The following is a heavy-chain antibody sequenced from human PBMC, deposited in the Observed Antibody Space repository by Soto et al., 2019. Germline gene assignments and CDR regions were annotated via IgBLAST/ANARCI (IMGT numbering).Heavy chain of an antibody. V-gene: IGHV1-46*01. CDR1: GYTFTRHW. Sequence: ASVKVSCKASGYTFTRHWIHWVRQAPGQGLEWVGIINPSGGYTSYAQQFQGRVTVTRDTSTSTVYMELSSLRSEDTAVYYCARDHSDGRGGYSYCWFDPCGQRTLVALSS. J-gene: IGHJ5*02. D-gene: IGHD3-22*01. CDR3: ARDHSDGRGGYSYCWFDP. CDR2: INPSGGYT.